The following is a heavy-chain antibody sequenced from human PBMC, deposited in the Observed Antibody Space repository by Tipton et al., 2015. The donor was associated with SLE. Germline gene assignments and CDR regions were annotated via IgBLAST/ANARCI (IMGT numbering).Heavy chain of an antibody. J-gene: IGHJ5*02. Sequence: GLVKPSQTLSLTCAISGDSVSSYSAAWNWIRQSPSRGLEWLGRTYYRSRWYTDYALSVKSRITISPDTSKNQFSLKLRSVTAADTAVYYCARAGYCTSGNCNYWFDPWGQGTLVTVSS. D-gene: IGHD2-8*01. CDR2: TYYRSRWYT. V-gene: IGHV6-1*01. CDR3: ARAGYCTSGNCNYWFDP. CDR1: GDSVSSYSAA.